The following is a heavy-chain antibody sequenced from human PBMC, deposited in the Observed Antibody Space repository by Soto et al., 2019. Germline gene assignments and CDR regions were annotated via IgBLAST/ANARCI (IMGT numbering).Heavy chain of an antibody. Sequence: ASVKVSCKASGFTIRSYGITWVRQAPGQGLEWMGWISGYSGSSYYNPSLKSRVTISADTSRNQFSLRLTSVIAADTAVYFCARADPDASVGFWGQGTLVTVSS. CDR1: GFTIRSYG. J-gene: IGHJ4*02. CDR3: ARADPDASVGF. CDR2: ISGYSGSS. V-gene: IGHV1-18*04. D-gene: IGHD3-16*01.